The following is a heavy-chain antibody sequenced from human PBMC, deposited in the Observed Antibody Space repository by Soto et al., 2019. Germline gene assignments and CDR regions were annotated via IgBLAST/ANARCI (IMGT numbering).Heavy chain of an antibody. J-gene: IGHJ4*02. CDR3: ASDYYGSSGYVGIFDY. D-gene: IGHD3-22*01. CDR1: GGSISSYY. Sequence: SETLSLTCTVSGGSISSYYWIWIRQPPGKGLEWIGYIYYSGSTNYNPSLKSRVTISVDTSKNQFSLKLSSVTAADTAVYYCASDYYGSSGYVGIFDYWGQGTLVTVSS. CDR2: IYYSGST. V-gene: IGHV4-59*01.